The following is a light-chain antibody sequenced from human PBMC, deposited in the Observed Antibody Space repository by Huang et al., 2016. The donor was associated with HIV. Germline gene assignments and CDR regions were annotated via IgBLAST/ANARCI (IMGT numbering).Light chain of an antibody. CDR2: VSS. Sequence: DIQMTQSPSSLSASVGDRVTLTCRTSQDIGSHLNWYQQRPGRAPKLLIYVSSTLQSGVPSRFSGGGSGTDFPLTISNLQPEDFATYYCQHSYVSLGYTFGQGTKLEI. J-gene: IGKJ2*01. CDR1: QDIGSH. CDR3: QHSYVSLGYT. V-gene: IGKV1-39*01.